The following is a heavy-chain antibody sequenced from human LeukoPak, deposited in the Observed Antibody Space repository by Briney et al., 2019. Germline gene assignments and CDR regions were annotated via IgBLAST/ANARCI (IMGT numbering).Heavy chain of an antibody. CDR3: AKGHTTLGSDFDY. Sequence: SGGSLRLSCAASGFTFSGYAMSWVRQAPGKGLEWVSAISGSGGSTYYADSVKGRFTISRDNSKNALYLQMNSLRAEDTAVYYCAKGHTTLGSDFDYWGQGTLVTVSS. CDR2: ISGSGGST. J-gene: IGHJ4*02. CDR1: GFTFSGYA. V-gene: IGHV3-23*01. D-gene: IGHD1-26*01.